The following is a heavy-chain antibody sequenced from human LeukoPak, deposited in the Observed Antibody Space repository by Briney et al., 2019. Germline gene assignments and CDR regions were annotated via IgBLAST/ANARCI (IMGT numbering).Heavy chain of an antibody. CDR1: GFRVSGSF. CDR2: IYSAGAT. V-gene: IGHV3-53*01. Sequence: SGGSLRLSCAASGFRVSGSFMSWVRQAPGKGLEWISTIYSAGATYYVDSVKGRFTVSRDNSKNTVYLQMNSLRAEDTAVYYCARDQLWFGELSTFDPWGQGTLVTVSS. D-gene: IGHD3-10*01. J-gene: IGHJ5*02. CDR3: ARDQLWFGELSTFDP.